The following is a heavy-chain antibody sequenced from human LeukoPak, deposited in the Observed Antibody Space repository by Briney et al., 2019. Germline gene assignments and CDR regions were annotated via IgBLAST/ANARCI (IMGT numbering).Heavy chain of an antibody. D-gene: IGHD3-22*01. CDR2: IGGGGSTT. Sequence: NPGGSLRLSCAASGFTFSSYVMNWVRQAPGKGLEWVSTIGGGGSTTYYADSVKGRFTISRDNAKNSLYLQMNSLRAEDTAVYYCARDQWLLVAFDIWGQGTMVTVSS. CDR3: ARDQWLLVAFDI. J-gene: IGHJ3*02. V-gene: IGHV3-21*01. CDR1: GFTFSSYV.